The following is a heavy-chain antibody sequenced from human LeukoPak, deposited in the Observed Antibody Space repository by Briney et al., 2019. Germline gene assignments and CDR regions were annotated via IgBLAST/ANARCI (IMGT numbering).Heavy chain of an antibody. Sequence: ASVKVSCKTSGYIFTTYYMHWVRQAPGQGLEWMGTTYPSGVTTTYAQNFQGRVTMTRDTSTSTVYMELSSLRSEDTAVYYCARDWELGYWGQGTLVTVSS. CDR3: ARDWELGY. J-gene: IGHJ4*02. D-gene: IGHD1-7*01. CDR2: TYPSGVTT. V-gene: IGHV1-46*01. CDR1: GYIFTTYY.